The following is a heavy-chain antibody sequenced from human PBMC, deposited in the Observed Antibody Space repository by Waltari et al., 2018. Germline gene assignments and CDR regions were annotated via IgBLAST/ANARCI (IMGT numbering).Heavy chain of an antibody. J-gene: IGHJ4*02. CDR1: GFTFDDYA. V-gene: IGHV3-9*01. Sequence: EVQLVESGGGLVQPGRSLRLSCAASGFTFDDYAMHWVRQAPGKGLEWVSGISWNSGSIGDADSVKGRFTISRDNAKNSLYLQMNSLRAEDTALYYCAKDIRDYYDSSGYDYWGQGTLVTVSS. D-gene: IGHD3-22*01. CDR3: AKDIRDYYDSSGYDY. CDR2: ISWNSGSI.